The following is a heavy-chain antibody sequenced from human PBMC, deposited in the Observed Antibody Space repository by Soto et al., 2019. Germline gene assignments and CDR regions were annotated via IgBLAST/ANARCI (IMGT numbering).Heavy chain of an antibody. CDR1: GFSLKNYA. J-gene: IGHJ4*02. D-gene: IGHD2-2*01. CDR2: ITGSGDKT. CDR3: ARDCSSSRWSGWRY. V-gene: IGHV3-23*01. Sequence: EVQLLESGGNLVQPGGSLRLSCAASGFSLKNYAMTWVRQAPGKGLEWVSGITGSGDKTYYADSVKGRFIISRDNSENTLYLEMDSLRAEGTALYFCARDCSSSRWSGWRYWGQGTQVTVSS.